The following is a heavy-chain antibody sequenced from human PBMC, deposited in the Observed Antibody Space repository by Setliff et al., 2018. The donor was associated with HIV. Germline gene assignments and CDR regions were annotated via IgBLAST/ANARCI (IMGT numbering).Heavy chain of an antibody. CDR1: GGFISTGGYS. J-gene: IGHJ4*02. D-gene: IGHD6-13*01. V-gene: IGHV4-30-2*01. Sequence: PSETLSLTCTVSGGFISTGGYSWSWIRQPPGKGLEWIGYIYHSGSTYYNPSLKSRVSISVDRSKNHFSLRLSSVTAADTAVYYCARGGSRGSWYWDYWGQGTLVTVSS. CDR3: ARGGSRGSWYWDY. CDR2: IYHSGST.